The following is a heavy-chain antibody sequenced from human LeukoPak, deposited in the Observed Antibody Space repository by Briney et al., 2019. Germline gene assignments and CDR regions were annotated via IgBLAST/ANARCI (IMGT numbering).Heavy chain of an antibody. Sequence: GGSLRLSCAASGFTFSSYSMNWVRRAPGKGLEWVSYISSSSSTIYYADSVKGRFTISRDNAKNSLYLQMNCLRVEDTAVYYCARDGYCSGGSCYDPFDYWGQGTLVTVSS. J-gene: IGHJ4*02. CDR3: ARDGYCSGGSCYDPFDY. CDR1: GFTFSSYS. D-gene: IGHD2-15*01. V-gene: IGHV3-48*01. CDR2: ISSSSSTI.